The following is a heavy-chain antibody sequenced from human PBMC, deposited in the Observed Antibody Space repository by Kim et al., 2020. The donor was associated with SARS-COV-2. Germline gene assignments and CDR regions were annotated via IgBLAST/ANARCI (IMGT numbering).Heavy chain of an antibody. CDR3: ARRMTVETPEFWFDP. D-gene: IGHD3-10*01. V-gene: IGHV5-51*01. Sequence: GESLKISCKASGYSFTTYWIGWVRQMPGKGLEWMGIIYPDDSDTRYSPSFEGQVTMSADKSVSTAYLHWSSLKASDTAMYYCARRMTVETPEFWFDPWGQGTLVTVSS. CDR2: IYPDDSDT. CDR1: GYSFTTYW. J-gene: IGHJ5*02.